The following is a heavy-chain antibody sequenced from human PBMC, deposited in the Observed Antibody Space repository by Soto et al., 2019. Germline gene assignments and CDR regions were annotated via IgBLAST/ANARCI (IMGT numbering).Heavy chain of an antibody. CDR2: INPDGSEK. CDR1: GLTFSRFW. V-gene: IGHV3-7*01. CDR3: ARDQRRKPFDL. J-gene: IGHJ4*02. Sequence: EVQLVESGGDLVQPGGSLRLSCAASGLTFSRFWMTWVRQAPGKGLEWVANINPDGSEKYSVDSVKGRFTIYRDNVKNSLYLQMNSLRDDDTGVYYCARDQRRKPFDLWGQGSLVSVSS.